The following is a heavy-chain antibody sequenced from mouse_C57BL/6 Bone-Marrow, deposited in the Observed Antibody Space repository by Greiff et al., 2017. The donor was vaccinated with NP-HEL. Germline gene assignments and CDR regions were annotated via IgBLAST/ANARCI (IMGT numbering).Heavy chain of an antibody. CDR2: IYPGDGDT. D-gene: IGHD1-1*01. CDR3: ARYGTTVGRGYYYAMDY. CDR1: GYAFSSYW. Sequence: QVHLQQPGAELVKPGASVKLSCKASGYAFSSYWMHWVKQRPGQGLEWIGQIYPGDGDTNYNGKFKGKATLTVDKSSSTAYMPLSSLTSEDSAAYFCARYGTTVGRGYYYAMDYWGQGTSVTVSS. V-gene: IGHV1-80*01. J-gene: IGHJ4*01.